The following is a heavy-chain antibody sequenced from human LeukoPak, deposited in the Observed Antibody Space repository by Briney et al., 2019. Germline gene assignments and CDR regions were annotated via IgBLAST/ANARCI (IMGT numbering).Heavy chain of an antibody. J-gene: IGHJ4*02. CDR1: GFTFSRYG. V-gene: IGHV3-30*18. Sequence: GRSLRLSCAAPGFTFSRYGMHWVRQAPGKGLEWVAQISYDGSNKHYGDSVKGRFTIARDNSKNTLFLQMNSLRGEDTAVYYCAKEGRRYFDYWGQGNLVTVST. CDR3: AKEGRRYFDY. CDR2: ISYDGSNK.